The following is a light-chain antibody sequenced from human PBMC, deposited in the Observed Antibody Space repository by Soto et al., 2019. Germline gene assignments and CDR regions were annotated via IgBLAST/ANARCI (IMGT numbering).Light chain of an antibody. V-gene: IGLV1-40*01. J-gene: IGLJ2*01. CDR2: GNS. Sequence: QPVLTQPPSVSGAPGQRVTISCTGSSSNIGAGYDVHWYQQLPGTAPKLLIYGNSNRPSGVPDRFSGSKSGTSASLAITGLQAEDEAGYYCQSYDSSLSVVVFGGGTKLTVL. CDR1: SSNIGAGYD. CDR3: QSYDSSLSVVV.